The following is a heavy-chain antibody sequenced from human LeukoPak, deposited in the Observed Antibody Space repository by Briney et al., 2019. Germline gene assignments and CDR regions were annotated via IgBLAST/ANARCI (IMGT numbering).Heavy chain of an antibody. D-gene: IGHD6-13*01. CDR1: GGPISSYY. V-gene: IGHV4-59*12. CDR2: IYYSGST. Sequence: SEPLSLTCTVSGGPISSYYWSWIRQPPGKGLEWIGYIYYSGSTNYKPSLKCRVTISVDTSKNQFSLKLSSVTAADTAVYYCARDERRIAAAGTDQWGQGTLVTVSS. J-gene: IGHJ4*02. CDR3: ARDERRIAAAGTDQ.